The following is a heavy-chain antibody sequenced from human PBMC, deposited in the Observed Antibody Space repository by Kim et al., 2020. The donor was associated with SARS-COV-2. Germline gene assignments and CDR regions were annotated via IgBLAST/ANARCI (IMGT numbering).Heavy chain of an antibody. D-gene: IGHD6-13*01. V-gene: IGHV4-59*13. CDR2: IYDSGST. Sequence: SETLSLTCSVSGGSINTYYWSWIRQSPGKGLEWIGCIYDSGSTNYNPSLKSRVTISVDTSKNQFSLKLSFVTAADTAIYYCARAGRYSSSWYSLDYWGQGTLVTVSS. CDR3: ARAGRYSSSWYSLDY. J-gene: IGHJ4*02. CDR1: GGSINTYY.